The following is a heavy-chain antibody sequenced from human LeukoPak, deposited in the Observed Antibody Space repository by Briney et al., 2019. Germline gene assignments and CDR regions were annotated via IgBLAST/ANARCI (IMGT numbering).Heavy chain of an antibody. D-gene: IGHD6-19*01. V-gene: IGHV4-38-2*02. CDR3: ARDYSAVPATGY. CDR2: FYHSRAT. Sequence: PSETLSLTCTVSGYSISSGYYWGWIRQPPGKRLEWIGSFYHSRATYYNPSLKSRVTISVDTSKNQFSLRLTSATAADTAVYYCARDYSAVPATGYWGQGTLVTVSS. CDR1: GYSISSGYY. J-gene: IGHJ4*02.